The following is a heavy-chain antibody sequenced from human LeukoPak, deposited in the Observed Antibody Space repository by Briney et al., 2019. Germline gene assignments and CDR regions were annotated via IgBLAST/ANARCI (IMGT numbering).Heavy chain of an antibody. D-gene: IGHD6-13*01. V-gene: IGHV3-30*18. Sequence: GRSLRLSCAASGFTFSSYGMHWVRQAPGKGLGWVAVISYDGSNKYYADSVKGRFTISRDNSKNTLYLQMNSLRAEDTAVYYCAKGALVCGSRFDYWGQGTLVTVSS. CDR1: GFTFSSYG. CDR2: ISYDGSNK. CDR3: AKGALVCGSRFDY. J-gene: IGHJ4*02.